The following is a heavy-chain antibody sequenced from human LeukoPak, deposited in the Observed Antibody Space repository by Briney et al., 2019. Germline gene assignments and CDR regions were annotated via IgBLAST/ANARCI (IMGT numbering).Heavy chain of an antibody. CDR2: IYYSGST. Sequence: PSQTLSLTCTVSGGSISSGGYFWTWIRQHPGKALEWIGYIYYSGSTYYNPSLKIRVTISVDTSKNQFSLKLSSVTAADTAVYYCARFPYSGYDYWYFDLWGRGTLVTVSS. CDR1: GGSISSGGYF. J-gene: IGHJ2*01. CDR3: ARFPYSGYDYWYFDL. D-gene: IGHD5-12*01. V-gene: IGHV4-31*03.